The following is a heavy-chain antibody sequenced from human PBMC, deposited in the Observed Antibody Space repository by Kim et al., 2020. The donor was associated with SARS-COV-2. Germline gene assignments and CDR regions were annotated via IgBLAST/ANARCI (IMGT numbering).Heavy chain of an antibody. J-gene: IGHJ6*02. Sequence: GGSMRLSCAASRFTFSTYSMNWVRQAPGKGLEWVASITNSGSDSYYADSVKGRFTISRDNAKNSLYLQMNSLRAEDTAVYYCARDFFYQLLFRDKNGMDDWGQGTTVTVSS. V-gene: IGHV3-21*01. CDR2: ITNSGSDS. D-gene: IGHD2-2*01. CDR1: RFTFSTYS. CDR3: ARDFFYQLLFRDKNGMDD.